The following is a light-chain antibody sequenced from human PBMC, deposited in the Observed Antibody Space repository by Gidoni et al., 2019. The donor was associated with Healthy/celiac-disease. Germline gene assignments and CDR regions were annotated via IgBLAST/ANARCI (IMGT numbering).Light chain of an antibody. CDR2: LGS. CDR3: MQALQTPPVT. V-gene: IGKV2-28*01. J-gene: IGKJ5*01. Sequence: DIVMTQSPLSLPVTPGEPASISCRSSQSLLHSNGYNYLDWYLQKPGQSQQLLIYLGSNRASGVPDRFSGSGAGTDFTLKISRVEAEDVGVYYGMQALQTPPVTFGQGTRLEIK. CDR1: QSLLHSNGYNY.